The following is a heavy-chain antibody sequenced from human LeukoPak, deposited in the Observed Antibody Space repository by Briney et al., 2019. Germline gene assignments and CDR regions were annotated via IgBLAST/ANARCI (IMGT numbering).Heavy chain of an antibody. J-gene: IGHJ5*02. CDR1: GGTFSSYA. D-gene: IGHD4-17*01. Sequence: VASVKVSCKASGGTFSSYAISWVRQAPGQGLEWMGGIIPIFGTANYAQKFQGRVTITADKSTSTAYMELSSLRSEDTAVYYCARVKEGYGDYVGRGWFDPWGQGTLVTVSS. CDR3: ARVKEGYGDYVGRGWFDP. V-gene: IGHV1-69*06. CDR2: IIPIFGTA.